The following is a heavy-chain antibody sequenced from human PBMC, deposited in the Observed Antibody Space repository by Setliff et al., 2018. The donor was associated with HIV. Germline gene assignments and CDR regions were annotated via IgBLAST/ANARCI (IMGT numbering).Heavy chain of an antibody. V-gene: IGHV4-4*07. CDR1: SGSISGFY. CDR2: ISASGTT. J-gene: IGHJ6*03. D-gene: IGHD3-10*01. CDR3: ARDTWFGESEDPFYYYMDV. Sequence: PSETLSLTCTVSSGSISGFYWTWIRQPAGKGLEWIGRISASGTTVYNPSLKSRVIMSVDTSKKYFALGVTAVTAADSAVYYCARDTWFGESEDPFYYYMDVWGKGTTVTVSS.